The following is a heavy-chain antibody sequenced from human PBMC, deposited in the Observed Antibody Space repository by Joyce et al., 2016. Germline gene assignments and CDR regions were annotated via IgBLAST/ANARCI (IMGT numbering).Heavy chain of an antibody. CDR2: MSYDGRHQ. CDR1: EFAFSSHA. V-gene: IGHV3-30*03. D-gene: IGHD2-2*02. J-gene: IGHJ4*02. CDR3: TRSSRTGYTAGWPDFDY. Sequence: QVPLLESGGGVAQPGRSLRLSCAASEFAFSSHAIRWVRQAPGKGLEWVAVMSYDGRHQYYADSVRGRCTISRDNSQNTLYLQMNSLRVEDTAGYYCTRSSRTGYTAGWPDFDYWGQGTLVTVSS.